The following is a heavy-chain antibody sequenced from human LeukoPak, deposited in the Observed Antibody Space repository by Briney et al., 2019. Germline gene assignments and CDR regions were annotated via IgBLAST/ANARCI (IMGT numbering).Heavy chain of an antibody. Sequence: SVTVSCKASGFTFTSSAMQWVRQARGQRLEWIGWIVVGSGNTNYAQKFQERVTITRDMSTSTAYMELSSLRSEDTAVYYCAALNPSIAARPSPDWGQGTLVTVSS. CDR3: AALNPSIAARPSPD. D-gene: IGHD6-6*01. CDR2: IVVGSGNT. V-gene: IGHV1-58*02. CDR1: GFTFTSSA. J-gene: IGHJ4*02.